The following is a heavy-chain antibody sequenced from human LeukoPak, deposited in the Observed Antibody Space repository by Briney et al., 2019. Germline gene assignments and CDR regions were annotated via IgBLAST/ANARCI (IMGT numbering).Heavy chain of an antibody. CDR3: ARAAPRSPSGWYGYYYYYMDV. Sequence: SETLSLTCAVYGGSFSGYYWSWIRQPPGKVLEWIGEINHSGSTNYNPSLKSRVTISVDTSKNQFSLELSSVTAADTAVYYCARAAPRSPSGWYGYYYYYMDVWGKGTTVTVSS. J-gene: IGHJ6*03. V-gene: IGHV4-34*01. D-gene: IGHD6-19*01. CDR2: INHSGST. CDR1: GGSFSGYY.